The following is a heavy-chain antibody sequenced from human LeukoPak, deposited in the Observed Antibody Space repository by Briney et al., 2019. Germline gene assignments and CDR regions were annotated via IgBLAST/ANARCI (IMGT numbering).Heavy chain of an antibody. CDR1: GFTFSSYS. CDR3: ARDRSVAHFDY. D-gene: IGHD5-12*01. V-gene: IGHV3-48*01. J-gene: IGHJ4*02. Sequence: GGSLRLSCAASGFTFSSYSMNWVRQAPGKGLEWVSFISSSSSTIYYADSVKGRFTISRDNAKNSLYLQMNNLRAEDTAMYYCARDRSVAHFDYWGQGTLVTVSS. CDR2: ISSSSSTI.